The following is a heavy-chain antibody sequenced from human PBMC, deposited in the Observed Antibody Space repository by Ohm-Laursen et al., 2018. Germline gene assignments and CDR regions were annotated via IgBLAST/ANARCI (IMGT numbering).Heavy chain of an antibody. V-gene: IGHV3-23*01. J-gene: IGHJ4*02. CDR3: ARLLSGSSPEDY. CDR2: DSGSGDST. CDR1: GFTFSDYY. D-gene: IGHD1-26*01. Sequence: SLRLSCAASGFTFSDYYMSWIRQAPGKGLEWVSADSGSGDSTQHADSVKGRFTISRDNSKNTLYLQMNSLRAEDTAVYYCARLLSGSSPEDYWGQGTLVTVSS.